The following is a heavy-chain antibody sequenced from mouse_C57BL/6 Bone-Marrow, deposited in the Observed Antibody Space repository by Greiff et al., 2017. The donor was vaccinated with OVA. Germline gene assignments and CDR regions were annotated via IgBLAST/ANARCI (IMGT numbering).Heavy chain of an antibody. V-gene: IGHV5-17*01. CDR3: ARRVTTHWYFDV. J-gene: IGHJ1*03. Sequence: DVMLVESGGGLVKPGGYLKLSCAASGFTFSDYGMHWVRQAPEKGLEWVAYISSGSSTIYYADTVKGRFTISRDNAKNTLFLQMTSLRSEDTAMYYCARRVTTHWYFDVWGTGTTVTVSS. CDR1: GFTFSDYG. CDR2: ISSGSSTI. D-gene: IGHD2-3*01.